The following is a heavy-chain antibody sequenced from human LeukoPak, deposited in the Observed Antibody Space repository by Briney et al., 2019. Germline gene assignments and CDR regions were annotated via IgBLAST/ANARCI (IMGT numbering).Heavy chain of an antibody. CDR1: GFTFSNYA. CDR2: IHVSADMT. D-gene: IGHD3-10*01. J-gene: IGHJ4*02. V-gene: IGHV3-23*01. Sequence: GRSLRLSCAASGFTFSNYAMIWVRQAPGKGPEWVSSIHVSADMTYYADSVKGRFTISRDNSKNTLYLQMNSLRVEDTAVYYCAKASMIRGWWYDYWGQGTLVTVSS. CDR3: AKASMIRGWWYDY.